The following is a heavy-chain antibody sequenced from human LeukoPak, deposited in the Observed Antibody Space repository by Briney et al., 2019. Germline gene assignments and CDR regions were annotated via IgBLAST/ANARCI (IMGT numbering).Heavy chain of an antibody. Sequence: ASVKVSCKASGYTFTGYYMHWVRQAPGQGLEWMGWINPNSGGTNYAQKFQGRVTMTRDTSISTAYMELSRLRSEDTAVYYCARGPNGYGDYRTDYWGQGTLVTVSS. D-gene: IGHD4-17*01. CDR2: INPNSGGT. CDR1: GYTFTGYY. J-gene: IGHJ4*02. V-gene: IGHV1-2*02. CDR3: ARGPNGYGDYRTDY.